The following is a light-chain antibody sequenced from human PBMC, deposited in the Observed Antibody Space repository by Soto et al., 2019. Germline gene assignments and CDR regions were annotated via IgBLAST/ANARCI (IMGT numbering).Light chain of an antibody. J-gene: IGKJ4*01. CDR2: AAS. CDR1: QGISSS. CDR3: QQVNSYPLT. Sequence: IQLTQSPSSLSASVGDRVTITCRASQGISSSLAWYQQTPGKAPKFLIYAASTLASGVPLRFSGSGSGTDFTLTISSLQPEDFATYYCQQVNSYPLTFGGGTKVEIK. V-gene: IGKV1-9*01.